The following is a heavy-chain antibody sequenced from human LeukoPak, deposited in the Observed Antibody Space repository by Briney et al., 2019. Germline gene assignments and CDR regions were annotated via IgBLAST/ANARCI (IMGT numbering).Heavy chain of an antibody. CDR3: ARGAEYSSSWYLFDY. V-gene: IGHV3-53*01. Sequence: GGSLRLSCAASGFTVSSNYMSWVRQAPGKGLEWVSVIYSGGSTYYADSVKGRFTISRDNAKNSLYLQMNSLRAEDTAVYYCARGAEYSSSWYLFDYWGQGTLVTVSS. CDR2: IYSGGST. CDR1: GFTVSSNY. J-gene: IGHJ4*02. D-gene: IGHD6-13*01.